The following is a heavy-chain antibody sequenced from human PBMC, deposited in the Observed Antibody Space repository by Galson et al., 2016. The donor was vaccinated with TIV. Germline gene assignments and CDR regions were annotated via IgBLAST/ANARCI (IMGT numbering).Heavy chain of an antibody. CDR2: IDHSGIT. J-gene: IGHJ6*02. CDR1: GFTFSSNGV. CDR3: MREGSTATMHHYFGMDV. Sequence: LRLSCAASGFTFSSNGVHWVRQPPGKRLEWIGSIDHSGITYSNPSLKSRLTMSVDTSSDLFSLRLTSVTAADTAIYYCMREGSTATMHHYFGMDVWGQGTTVVVSS. D-gene: IGHD4/OR15-4a*01. V-gene: IGHV4-38-2*02.